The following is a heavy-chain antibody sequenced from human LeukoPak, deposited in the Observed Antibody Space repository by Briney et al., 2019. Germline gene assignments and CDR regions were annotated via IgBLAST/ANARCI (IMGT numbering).Heavy chain of an antibody. V-gene: IGHV4-39*07. D-gene: IGHD3-16*01. CDR3: ARGRGTYYYYYYMDV. J-gene: IGHJ6*03. Sequence: SETLSLTCTVSCVSISSSSYYWGWIRQPPGNGLEGIGRIYYSGSTHYNPSLKSRVTISVDTSKNQFSLKLSSVTAADTAVYYCARGRGTYYYYYYMDVWGKGTTVTVSS. CDR1: CVSISSSSYY. CDR2: IYYSGST.